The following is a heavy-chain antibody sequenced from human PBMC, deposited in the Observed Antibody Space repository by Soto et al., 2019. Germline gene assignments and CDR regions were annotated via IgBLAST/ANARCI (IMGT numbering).Heavy chain of an antibody. CDR3: ASGRDEDYFDY. V-gene: IGHV1-3*01. J-gene: IGHJ4*02. CDR2: INAGNGNT. CDR1: GYTFTSYA. Sequence: VASVKVSCKASGYTFTSYAMHWVRQAPGQRLEWMGWINAGNGNTKYSQKFQGRVTITRDTSASTAYMELSSLSSEDTAVYYCASGRDEDYFDYWGQGTLVTVSS.